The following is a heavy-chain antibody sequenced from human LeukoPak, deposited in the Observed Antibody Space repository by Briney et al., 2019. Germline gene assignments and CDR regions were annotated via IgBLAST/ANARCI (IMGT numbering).Heavy chain of an antibody. CDR2: INAGNGNT. D-gene: IGHD3-10*01. CDR1: GYTFTSYA. Sequence: ASVKVSCKASGYTFTSYAMHWVRQAPGQGLEWMGWINAGNGNTKYSQKFQGRVTITRDTSASTAYMELSSLRSEDTAGYYCARGAGLRMVRGVAPFDYWGQGTMVTVCS. J-gene: IGHJ4*02. CDR3: ARGAGLRMVRGVAPFDY. V-gene: IGHV1-3*01.